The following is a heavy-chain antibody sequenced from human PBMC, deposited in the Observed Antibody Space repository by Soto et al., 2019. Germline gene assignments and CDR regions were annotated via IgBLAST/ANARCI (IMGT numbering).Heavy chain of an antibody. CDR2: ISGSSSVI. J-gene: IGHJ4*02. Sequence: GGFLRLSCAASGFNFSTYSMNWVRQAPGKGLEWVSYISGSSSVIYYADSVKGRFTISRDNAKNSLHLQMNSLRAEDTAVYYCASGFLGVWGQGTLVTVS. CDR3: ASGFLGV. V-gene: IGHV3-48*01. D-gene: IGHD3-10*01. CDR1: GFNFSTYS.